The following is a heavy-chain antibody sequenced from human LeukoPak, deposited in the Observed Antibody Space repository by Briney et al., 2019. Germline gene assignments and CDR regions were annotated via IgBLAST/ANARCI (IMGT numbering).Heavy chain of an antibody. Sequence: SETLSLTCTVSGGSLRSSSYYWGWIRQPPGKGLEWIGSIYYSGSTYYNPSLKSRVTISVDTSKNQFSLKLYSVTAADTAVYYCATQDTGGVVPAAIDNWFDPWGQGTLVTVSS. D-gene: IGHD2-2*02. V-gene: IGHV4-39*01. CDR2: IYYSGST. CDR3: ATQDTGGVVPAAIDNWFDP. CDR1: GGSLRSSSYY. J-gene: IGHJ5*02.